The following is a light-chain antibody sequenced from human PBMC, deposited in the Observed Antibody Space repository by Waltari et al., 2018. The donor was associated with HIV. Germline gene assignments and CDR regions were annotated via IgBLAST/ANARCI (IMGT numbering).Light chain of an antibody. J-gene: IGKJ2*01. CDR1: QSISSY. CDR2: AAS. CDR3: QQSYSTLPYT. V-gene: IGKV1-39*01. Sequence: DIQMTQSPSSLSASVGDRVTITCRASQSISSYLNWYQQNPGKAPKLLISAASSLQGGVPSRFSGSGSGTDITLTISSLQPEDFAIYYCQQSYSTLPYTFGQGTKLEIK.